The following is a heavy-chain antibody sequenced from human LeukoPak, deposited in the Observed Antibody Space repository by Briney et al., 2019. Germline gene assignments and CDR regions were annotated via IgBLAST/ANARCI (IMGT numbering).Heavy chain of an antibody. CDR1: GFTFSDYY. CDR3: ARDQQLDYYYYGMDV. D-gene: IGHD6-13*01. V-gene: IGHV3-11*01. Sequence: GGSLRLSCAASGFTFSDYYMSWIRQAPGKGLEWVSYISSSGSTIYYADSVKGRFTISRDNAKNSLYLQMNSLRAEDTAVYYCARDQQLDYYYYGMDVWGQGTTVTVSS. J-gene: IGHJ6*02. CDR2: ISSSGSTI.